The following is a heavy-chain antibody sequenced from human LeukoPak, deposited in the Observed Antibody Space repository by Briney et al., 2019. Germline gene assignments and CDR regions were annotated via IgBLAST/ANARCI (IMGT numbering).Heavy chain of an antibody. CDR2: MYISGST. J-gene: IGHJ5*02. V-gene: IGHV4-4*07. CDR3: ARGDSGGYPFDP. Sequence: SETLSLTCTVSGDSISSYYWSWIRQPAGKGLEWIGRMYISGSTKYNPSLKSRVTISGDTSRNQFSLKMTFVTAADTAVYYCARGDSGGYPFDPWGQGTLVTVSS. D-gene: IGHD3-22*01. CDR1: GDSISSYY.